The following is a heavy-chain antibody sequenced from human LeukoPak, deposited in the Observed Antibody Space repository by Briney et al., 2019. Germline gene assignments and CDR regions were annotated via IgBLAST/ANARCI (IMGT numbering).Heavy chain of an antibody. J-gene: IGHJ4*02. CDR3: ARLGYSRSWYEGDFDY. CDR1: GYSFTNYW. Sequence: GESLKISCKGSGYSFTNYWIGWVRQMPGKGLEWMGIIYPGDSDTRYSPSFQGQVTISADKSISTAYLQWSSLKASDTAMYYCARLGYSRSWYEGDFDYWGQGTLVTVSS. CDR2: IYPGDSDT. V-gene: IGHV5-51*01. D-gene: IGHD6-13*01.